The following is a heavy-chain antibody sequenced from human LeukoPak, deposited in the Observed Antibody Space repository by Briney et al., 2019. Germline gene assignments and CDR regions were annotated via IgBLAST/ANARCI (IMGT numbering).Heavy chain of an antibody. CDR2: INPRNGDT. CDR3: ARAGTVMLLDY. V-gene: IGHV1-2*02. D-gene: IGHD3-16*01. J-gene: IGHJ4*02. Sequence: GASVKVSCKASGYTFTGYYMHWVRQAPGQGLEWMAWINPRNGDTNYAQKFQGRVSMTRDTSISTAYMELSRLRSDDTAVYYCARAGTVMLLDYWGQGTQVTVSS. CDR1: GYTFTGYY.